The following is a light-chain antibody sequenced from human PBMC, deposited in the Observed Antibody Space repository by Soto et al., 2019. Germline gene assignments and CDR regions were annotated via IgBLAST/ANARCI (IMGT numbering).Light chain of an antibody. V-gene: IGKV1-5*01. Sequence: DIEMTQSPSTLAATSGDRVTITCGASQSISSWLAWYQQKPGKAPKLLIYDASRLESGVPSRFSGSGSGTEFTLTISSLQPDDFAPYYCQQYNSYSQTFGQGTKVDIK. CDR3: QQYNSYSQT. CDR2: DAS. J-gene: IGKJ1*01. CDR1: QSISSW.